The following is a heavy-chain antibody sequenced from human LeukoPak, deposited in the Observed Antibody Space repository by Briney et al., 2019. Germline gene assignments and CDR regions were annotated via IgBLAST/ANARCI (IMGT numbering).Heavy chain of an antibody. D-gene: IGHD3-22*01. CDR2: ISYDGGNK. J-gene: IGHJ5*02. V-gene: IGHV3-30*18. CDR3: AKDEYYYDSSGSPPA. Sequence: GGSLRLSCAASGFTFSSYGMHWVRQAPGKGLEWVAVISYDGGNKYYADSVKGRFTISRDNSKNTLYLQMNSLRAEDTAVYYCAKDEYYYDSSGSPPAWGQGTLVTVSS. CDR1: GFTFSSYG.